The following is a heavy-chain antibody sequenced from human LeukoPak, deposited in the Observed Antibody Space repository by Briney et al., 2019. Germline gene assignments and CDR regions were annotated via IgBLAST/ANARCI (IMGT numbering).Heavy chain of an antibody. D-gene: IGHD6-19*01. J-gene: IGHJ4*02. V-gene: IGHV4-38-2*02. CDR3: ARRTSGGVAGFPFDY. CDR2: IYHSGST. Sequence: PSETLSLTCTVSGYSISSGYYWGWIRQPPGKGLEWIGDIYHSGSTHYNPSLKSRIIISVDKSENQFSLKLTSVTAADTAVYYCARRTSGGVAGFPFDYWGQGTLVTVSS. CDR1: GYSISSGYY.